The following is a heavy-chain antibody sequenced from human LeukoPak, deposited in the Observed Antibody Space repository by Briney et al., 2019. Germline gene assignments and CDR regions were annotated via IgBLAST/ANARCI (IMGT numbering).Heavy chain of an antibody. CDR2: ISSSSSYI. D-gene: IGHD3-10*01. V-gene: IGHV3-21*01. Sequence: PGGSLRLSCAASGFTFSSYSMNWVRRAPGKGLEWVSSISSSSSYIYYADSVKGRFTISRDNAKNSLYLQMNSLRAEDTAVYYCARGSRFGELSVWFDPWGQGTLVTVSS. CDR3: ARGSRFGELSVWFDP. J-gene: IGHJ5*02. CDR1: GFTFSSYS.